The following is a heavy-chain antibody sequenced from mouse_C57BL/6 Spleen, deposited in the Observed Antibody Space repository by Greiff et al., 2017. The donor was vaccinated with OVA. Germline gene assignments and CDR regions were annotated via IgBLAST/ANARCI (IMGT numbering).Heavy chain of an antibody. J-gene: IGHJ2*01. D-gene: IGHD4-1*01. CDR2: IDPSDSYT. CDR3: ARDWGVDY. CDR1: GYTFTSYW. V-gene: IGHV1-69*01. Sequence: VQLQQPGAELVMPGASVKLSCKASGYTFTSYWMHWVKQRPGQGLEWIGEIDPSDSYTNYHQKFKGKSTLTVDKSSSTAYMQLSSLTSEDAAVYYCARDWGVDYWGQGTTLTVSS.